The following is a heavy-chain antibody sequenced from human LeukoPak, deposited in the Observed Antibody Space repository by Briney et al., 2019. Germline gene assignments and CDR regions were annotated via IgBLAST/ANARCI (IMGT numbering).Heavy chain of an antibody. D-gene: IGHD1-26*01. V-gene: IGHV3-13*01. Sequence: GGSLRLSCAASGFTFSSYDMHWVRQATGKGLEWVSAIGTAGDTYYPGSVKGRFTISRENAKNSLYLQMNSLRAGDTAVYYCARGSGSYYGPDNDAFDIWGQGTMVTVSP. J-gene: IGHJ3*02. CDR1: GFTFSSYD. CDR2: IGTAGDT. CDR3: ARGSGSYYGPDNDAFDI.